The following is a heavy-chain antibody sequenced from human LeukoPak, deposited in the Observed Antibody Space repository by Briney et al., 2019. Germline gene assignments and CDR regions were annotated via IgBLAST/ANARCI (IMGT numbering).Heavy chain of an antibody. J-gene: IGHJ4*02. Sequence: GGSLRLSCAASGSTFSSYAMSWVRQAPGKGLEWVSAISGSGGSTYYADSVKGRFTISRDNSKNTLYLQMNSLRAEDTAVYYCAKVPPEGYHVEYFDYWGQGTLVTVSS. CDR1: GSTFSSYA. CDR2: ISGSGGST. V-gene: IGHV3-23*01. D-gene: IGHD5-12*01. CDR3: AKVPPEGYHVEYFDY.